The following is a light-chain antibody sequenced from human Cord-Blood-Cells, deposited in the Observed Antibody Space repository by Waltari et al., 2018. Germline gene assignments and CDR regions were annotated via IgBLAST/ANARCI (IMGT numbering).Light chain of an antibody. CDR3: QQYNSYSWT. CDR2: DAS. V-gene: IGKV1-5*01. CDR1: QSISSW. Sequence: IQMTQSPSTLSASVGDRVTITCRASQSISSWLAWYQQKPGKAPKLLIYDASSLESGVPLRFSGSGSGTEFTLTISSLQPDDFATYYCQQYNSYSWTFGQGTKVEIK. J-gene: IGKJ1*01.